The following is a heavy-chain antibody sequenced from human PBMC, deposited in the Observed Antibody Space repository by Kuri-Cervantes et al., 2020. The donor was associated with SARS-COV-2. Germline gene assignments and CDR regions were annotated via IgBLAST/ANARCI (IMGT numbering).Heavy chain of an antibody. V-gene: IGHV4-61*01. CDR1: GGSVSRGSYY. Sequence: SETLSLTCTVSGGSVSRGSYYWSWIRQPPGKGLEWIGEINYSGTTNYNPSLKSRVTISVDTSKNQFSLNLTSVAAADTAVYYCARLRRHNNGWFATGYYMDVWGKGTTVTVSS. J-gene: IGHJ6*03. D-gene: IGHD6-19*01. CDR3: ARLRRHNNGWFATGYYMDV. CDR2: INYSGTT.